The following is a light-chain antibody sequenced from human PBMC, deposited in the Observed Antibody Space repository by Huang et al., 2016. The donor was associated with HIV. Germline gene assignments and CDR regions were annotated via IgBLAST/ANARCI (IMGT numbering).Light chain of an antibody. V-gene: IGKV3-15*01. CDR2: GTS. J-gene: IGKJ2*01. Sequence: EVVMTQSPATLSVSPGESATLSCRASQNVDSNLAWYQQRPGQAPRLLIYGTSTKATDVAARLTGGGSGTDFTLTINNLQAEDSAVYYCQQYDNWPPFTFGPGTNLEI. CDR1: QNVDSN. CDR3: QQYDNWPPFT.